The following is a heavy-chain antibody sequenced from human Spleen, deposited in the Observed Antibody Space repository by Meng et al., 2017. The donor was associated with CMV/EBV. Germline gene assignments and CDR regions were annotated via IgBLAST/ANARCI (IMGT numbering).Heavy chain of an antibody. D-gene: IGHD3-9*01. CDR3: ARGESYDILTGYYPLIGAFDI. V-gene: IGHV4-59*01. CDR1: GGSISSYY. Sequence: SETLSLTCTVSGGSISSYYWSWIRQPPGKGLEWIGYIYYSGNTNYNPALRSRVTISADTSKDQFSLRLSAVTAADTAVYYCARGESYDILTGYYPLIGAFDIWGQGKKVTVSS. CDR2: IYYSGNT. J-gene: IGHJ3*02.